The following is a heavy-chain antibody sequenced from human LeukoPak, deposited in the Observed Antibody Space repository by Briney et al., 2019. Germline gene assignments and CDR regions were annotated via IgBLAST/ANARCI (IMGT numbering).Heavy chain of an antibody. CDR3: ARHSGRDSSCP. CDR1: GGSISSYY. Sequence: SETLSLTCTVSGGSISSYYWNWIRQPPGKGLEWIGYMYDSGSIKYNPSLKSRVTISEDTSKNQFSLRLTSVTAADTAVYYCARHSGRDSSCPWGQGTLVTVSS. V-gene: IGHV4-59*08. D-gene: IGHD6-6*01. CDR2: MYDSGSI. J-gene: IGHJ4*02.